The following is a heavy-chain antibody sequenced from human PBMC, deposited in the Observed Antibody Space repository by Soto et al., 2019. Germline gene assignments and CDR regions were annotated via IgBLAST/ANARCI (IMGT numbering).Heavy chain of an antibody. CDR1: GFTLSDHY. V-gene: IGHV3-72*01. D-gene: IGHD2-8*02. J-gene: IGHJ4*02. CDR3: ARPHADGWSGAYFDY. CDR2: SRNKASKYTT. Sequence: EVQLVESGGGLVQPGGSLRLSCAASGFTLSDHYMDWVRQAPGKGLEWIGRSRNKASKYTTEYAASVRGRFTISRDESDNSLYRQMNSLNTEDTAVYYCARPHADGWSGAYFDYWGQGNLVTVSS.